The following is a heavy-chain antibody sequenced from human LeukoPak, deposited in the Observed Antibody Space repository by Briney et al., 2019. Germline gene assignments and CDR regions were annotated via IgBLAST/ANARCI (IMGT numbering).Heavy chain of an antibody. CDR3: ARTATDAFDI. J-gene: IGHJ3*02. D-gene: IGHD2-21*02. Sequence: GGSLRLSCAASGFTFISYWMHCVRQDPGRGLVWVSRINADGSSTSYADSVKGRFTISRDNAKNTLYLQLNSLRAEGTAVYYCARTATDAFDIWGQGTMVTVSS. CDR2: INADGSST. V-gene: IGHV3-74*01. CDR1: GFTFISYW.